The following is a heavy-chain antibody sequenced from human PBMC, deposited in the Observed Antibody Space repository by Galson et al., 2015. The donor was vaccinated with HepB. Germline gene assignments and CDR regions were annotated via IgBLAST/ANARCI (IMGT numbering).Heavy chain of an antibody. Sequence: SLRLSCAGSGFTFRNYAMSWVRQAPGKGLEWVSVVSSDGSNKYYADSVKGRFTVSRDNSKNTVYLQMNSLRVDDTAIFYCAKDGMLHCGHDCHIDRWGHGTLVTVSS. CDR3: AKDGMLHCGHDCHIDR. CDR2: VSSDGSNK. D-gene: IGHD2-21*01. V-gene: IGHV3-23*01. J-gene: IGHJ5*02. CDR1: GFTFRNYA.